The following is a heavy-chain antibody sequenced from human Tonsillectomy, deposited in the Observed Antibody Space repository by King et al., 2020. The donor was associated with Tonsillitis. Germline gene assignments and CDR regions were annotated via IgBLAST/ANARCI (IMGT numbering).Heavy chain of an antibody. CDR1: GGSISSYY. Sequence: QLQESGPGLVKPSETLSLTCTVSGGSISSYYWSWIRQPPGKGLEWIGYIYYSGSTNYNPSLKSRVTISVDTSKNQFSLKLSSVTAADTAVYYCARERADFWSGPYYMDVRGKGTTVTVSS. CDR2: IYYSGST. V-gene: IGHV4-59*01. J-gene: IGHJ6*03. CDR3: ARERADFWSGPYYMDV. D-gene: IGHD3-3*01.